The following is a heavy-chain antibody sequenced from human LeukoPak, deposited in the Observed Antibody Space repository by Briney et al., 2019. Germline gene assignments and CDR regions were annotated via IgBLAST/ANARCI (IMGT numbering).Heavy chain of an antibody. V-gene: IGHV3-7*01. Sequence: PGGSLRLSCAASGFTFSSYWMSWVRQAPGKGLEWVANIKQDGSEKYYVDSVKGRFTISRDNAKNSLYLQMNSLRAEDTAVYYCARGDDIVVVPAAIKYWGQGTLVTVSS. CDR1: GFTFSSYW. CDR2: IKQDGSEK. J-gene: IGHJ4*02. CDR3: ARGDDIVVVPAAIKY. D-gene: IGHD2-2*02.